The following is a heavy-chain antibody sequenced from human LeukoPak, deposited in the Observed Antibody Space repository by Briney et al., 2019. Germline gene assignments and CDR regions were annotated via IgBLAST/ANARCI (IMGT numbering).Heavy chain of an antibody. CDR1: GFTFSSYA. D-gene: IGHD1-1*01. CDR3: AKVVNWSIDY. CDR2: ISGSGGST. Sequence: GGSLRLSCAASGFTFSSYAMSWVRQTPGKGLEWVSAISGSGGSTYYADSVKGRFTISRDNSKNTLFLQMNSLRAEDTAVYYCAKVVNWSIDYWGQGTLVTVSS. J-gene: IGHJ4*02. V-gene: IGHV3-23*01.